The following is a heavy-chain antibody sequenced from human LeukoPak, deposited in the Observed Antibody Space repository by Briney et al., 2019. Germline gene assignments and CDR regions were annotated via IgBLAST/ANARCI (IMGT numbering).Heavy chain of an antibody. Sequence: ASVKVSCKASGYTFTSYDINWVRQATGQGLEWMGWMNPNSGNTGYAQKFQGRVTITRNTSISTAYMELSSLRSEDTAVYYCASGSGSYYAFDIWGQGTMVTVSS. CDR3: ASGSGSYYAFDI. J-gene: IGHJ3*02. D-gene: IGHD1-26*01. CDR2: MNPNSGNT. V-gene: IGHV1-8*03. CDR1: GYTFTSYD.